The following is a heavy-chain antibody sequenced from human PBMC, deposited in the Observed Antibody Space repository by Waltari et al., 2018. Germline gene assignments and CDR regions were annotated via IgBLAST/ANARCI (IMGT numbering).Heavy chain of an antibody. CDR3: ARADYGGSADYDY. J-gene: IGHJ4*02. CDR1: GFNFSSCW. Sequence: EVQLVESGGTLVQPGGSLRLLCVASGFNFSSCWMPWVRQAPGKGLEWLVNINEDGREKFYVDSVTGRFSISRDNAKNSLYLQMNTLTVEDTAVYYCARADYGGSADYDYWGQGTLVTVSS. V-gene: IGHV3-7*04. CDR2: INEDGREK. D-gene: IGHD4-17*01.